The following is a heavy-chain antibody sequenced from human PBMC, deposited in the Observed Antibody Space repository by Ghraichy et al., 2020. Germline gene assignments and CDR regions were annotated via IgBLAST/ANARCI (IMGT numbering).Heavy chain of an antibody. D-gene: IGHD6-6*01. Sequence: ASVKVSCKASGYSFTDYYMHWVRQAPGRGLEWMGWLNPNTGGISYAQRFQGRVTMTRDTSSSTAYMELSSLRSDDTAVYYCARGETQRGSVRPYDNWGQGSLVTVSS. CDR2: LNPNTGGI. CDR3: ARGETQRGSVRPYDN. J-gene: IGHJ4*02. CDR1: GYSFTDYY. V-gene: IGHV1-2*02.